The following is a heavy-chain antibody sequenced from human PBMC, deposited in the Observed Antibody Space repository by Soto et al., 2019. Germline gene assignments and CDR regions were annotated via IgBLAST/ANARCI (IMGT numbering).Heavy chain of an antibody. J-gene: IGHJ5*02. D-gene: IGHD1-26*01. Sequence: EVQLLESGGDLVQPGGSLRLSCAASGFTFSSYAMSWVRQAPGEGLEWVSSITGSGGIIDYADSVKGRFTISRDNSRNTLYLQMNCLRVEDSAVYYCAKDGSHGVGWFDAWGQGTLVTVST. CDR3: AKDGSHGVGWFDA. CDR2: ITGSGGII. CDR1: GFTFSSYA. V-gene: IGHV3-23*01.